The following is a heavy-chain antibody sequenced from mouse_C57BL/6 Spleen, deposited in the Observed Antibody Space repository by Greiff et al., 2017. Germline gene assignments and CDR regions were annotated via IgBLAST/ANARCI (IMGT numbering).Heavy chain of an antibody. J-gene: IGHJ2*01. CDR2: LSSGGSYT. Sequence: DVHLVESGGDLVKPGGSLKLSCAASGFTFSSYGMSWVRQTPDKRLEWVATLSSGGSYTYYPDSVKGRFTISRDNAKNTLYLQMSSLKAEDTAMYYCARHGGGDYFDYWGQGTTLTVSS. CDR3: ARHGGGDYFDY. CDR1: GFTFSSYG. V-gene: IGHV5-6*01.